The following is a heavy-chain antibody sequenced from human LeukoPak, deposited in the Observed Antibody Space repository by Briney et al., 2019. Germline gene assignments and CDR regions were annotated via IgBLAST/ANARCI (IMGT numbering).Heavy chain of an antibody. D-gene: IGHD5-24*01. Sequence: GGSLRLSCAASGFIFSNYWMNWVRQTPGKGLEWVANIKKDGSEKHYVDSVRGRFTISRDNAKNSLYLQMNSLRAEDTAVYYCAADGYSSPFDHWGQGILVTVSS. CDR2: IKKDGSEK. CDR3: AADGYSSPFDH. V-gene: IGHV3-7*01. CDR1: GFIFSNYW. J-gene: IGHJ4*02.